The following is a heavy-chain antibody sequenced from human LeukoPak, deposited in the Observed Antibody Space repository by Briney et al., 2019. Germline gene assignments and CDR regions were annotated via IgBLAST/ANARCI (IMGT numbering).Heavy chain of an antibody. Sequence: GRSLRLSCAASEFTIDEYGMSWVRQVPWKGLDWVSGINRNGGRTDYADSVKGRVTISRDNAKNSLYLQMNSLRAEDTALYYCARVLYCSSTNCYLYFYFDSWGQGTLVTVSS. D-gene: IGHD2-2*01. CDR1: EFTIDEYG. V-gene: IGHV3-20*04. CDR2: INRNGGRT. J-gene: IGHJ4*02. CDR3: ARVLYCSSTNCYLYFYFDS.